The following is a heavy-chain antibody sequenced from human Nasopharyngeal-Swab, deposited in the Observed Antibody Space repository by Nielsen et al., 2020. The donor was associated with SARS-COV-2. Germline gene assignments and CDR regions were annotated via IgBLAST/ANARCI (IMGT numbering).Heavy chain of an antibody. V-gene: IGHV5-10-1*01. CDR2: IDPSDSYT. CDR3: ARRVYGTGEEFDP. Sequence: VRQAPGKGLEWMGRIDPSDSYTNYSPSFQGRVTISADKSISTAYLQWSSLKASDTAMCYCARRVYGTGEEFDPWGQGTLVTVSS. J-gene: IGHJ5*02. D-gene: IGHD3-10*01.